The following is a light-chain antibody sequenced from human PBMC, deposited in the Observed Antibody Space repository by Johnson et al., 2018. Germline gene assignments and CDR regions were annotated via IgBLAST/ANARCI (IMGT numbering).Light chain of an antibody. CDR3: GTWDSSLSAGNV. CDR1: SSHIGNNY. CDR2: ENN. Sequence: VLTQPPSVSAAPGQKVTIYCSGSSSHIGNNYVSWYQQLPGTAPKLLIYENNKRPSGIPDRFSGSKSGTSATLGITGLQTGDEADYYCGTWDSSLSAGNVFGTGTKVTVL. V-gene: IGLV1-51*02. J-gene: IGLJ1*01.